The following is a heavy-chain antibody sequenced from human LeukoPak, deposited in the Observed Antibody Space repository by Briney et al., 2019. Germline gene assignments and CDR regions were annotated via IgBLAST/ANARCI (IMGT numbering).Heavy chain of an antibody. J-gene: IGHJ5*02. V-gene: IGHV3-48*02. D-gene: IGHD3-10*01. CDR1: GFTFSTYS. Sequence: GGSLRLSCAASGFTFSTYSMNWVRQAPGKGLELLSYIRGSSDRILYADSVKGRFTISRDNAKNSLYLQMTSLRDEDTAVYYCARVPRGADNWFDPWGQGTLVTVSS. CDR2: IRGSSDRI. CDR3: ARVPRGADNWFDP.